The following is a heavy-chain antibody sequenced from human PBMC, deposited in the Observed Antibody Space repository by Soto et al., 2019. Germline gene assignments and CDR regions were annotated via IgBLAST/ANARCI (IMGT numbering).Heavy chain of an antibody. V-gene: IGHV3-64D*08. Sequence: EVQLEESGGGLVQPGGSLRLSCSASGFTFSMHSMHWVRQTPGKALEYVSAISRDGRSTFYADSVKGRFTISRDNSKNTLYLRMNSLRSDDTAVYYCVKEANPFINTLVVLIFDYWGQGTQVTVSS. D-gene: IGHD3-22*01. J-gene: IGHJ4*02. CDR3: VKEANPFINTLVVLIFDY. CDR2: ISRDGRST. CDR1: GFTFSMHS.